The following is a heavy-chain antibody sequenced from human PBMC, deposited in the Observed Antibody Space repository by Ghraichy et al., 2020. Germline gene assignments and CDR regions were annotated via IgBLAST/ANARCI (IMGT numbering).Heavy chain of an antibody. CDR3: ARDTMIRAFDI. Sequence: SETLSLTCTVSGGSVSSGSYYWSWIRQPPGKGLEWIGYIYYSGSTNYNPSLKSRVTISVDTSKNQFSLKLSSVTAADTAVYYCARDTMIRAFDIWGQGTMVTVSS. CDR1: GGSVSSGSYY. J-gene: IGHJ3*02. D-gene: IGHD3-22*01. CDR2: IYYSGST. V-gene: IGHV4-61*01.